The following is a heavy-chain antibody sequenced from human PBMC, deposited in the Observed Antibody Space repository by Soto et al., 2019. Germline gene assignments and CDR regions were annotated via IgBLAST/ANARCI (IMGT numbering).Heavy chain of an antibody. J-gene: IGHJ4*02. D-gene: IGHD6-13*01. V-gene: IGHV1-69*01. CDR2: IIPIFITP. Sequence: QVQLVQSGAEVKKPGSSVKVSCKASGGTFSNYAISWVRQAPGQGLEWMGGIIPIFITPTYAHEFRGRVTSTADESTSTVSMELSRLSDEDTAVYYCARGPEYSSIWYFGDWGQGTLVTVSA. CDR3: ARGPEYSSIWYFGD. CDR1: GGTFSNYA.